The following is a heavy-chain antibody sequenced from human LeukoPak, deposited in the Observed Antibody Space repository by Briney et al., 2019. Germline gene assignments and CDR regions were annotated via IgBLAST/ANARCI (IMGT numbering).Heavy chain of an antibody. CDR3: ARESRDLGGDNWFDP. Sequence: ASVKVSCKASGYTFTSYAMNWVRQAPGQGLEWMGWINPNSGGTNYAQKFQGRVTMTRDTSISTAYMELSRLRSDDTAVYYCARESRDLGGDNWFDPWGQGTLVTVSS. CDR2: INPNSGGT. D-gene: IGHD1-26*01. CDR1: GYTFTSYA. J-gene: IGHJ5*02. V-gene: IGHV1-2*02.